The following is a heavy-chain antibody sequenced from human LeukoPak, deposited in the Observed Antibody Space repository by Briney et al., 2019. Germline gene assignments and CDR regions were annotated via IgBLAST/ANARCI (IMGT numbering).Heavy chain of an antibody. Sequence: GGSLRLSCAASGFTFSNYAMVWVRQAPGKGLEWVSGITGGRSTYYAESVKGRFTISTDNSKNTLYLQMNSLRAEDTAVYYCAKDLSLRSSDWYPGFDSWGQGTLVTVSS. V-gene: IGHV3-23*01. CDR1: GFTFSNYA. CDR2: ITGGRST. CDR3: AKDLSLRSSDWYPGFDS. D-gene: IGHD6-19*01. J-gene: IGHJ4*02.